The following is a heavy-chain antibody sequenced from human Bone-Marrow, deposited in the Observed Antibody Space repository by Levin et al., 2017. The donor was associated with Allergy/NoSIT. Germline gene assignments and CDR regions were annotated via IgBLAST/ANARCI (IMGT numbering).Heavy chain of an antibody. CDR2: ISASGGST. D-gene: IGHD3-3*01. J-gene: IGHJ6*02. CDR3: AKDQAEYDVWGAVFGSSYGYHGMDV. CDR1: GFTFSSYA. V-gene: IGHV3-23*01. Sequence: TGGSLRLSCAASGFTFSSYAMNWVSQAPGKGLEWVASISASGGSTHFADTVKGRFTISRDNSQNTLHLQMGSLGVEDTAVYYCAKDQAEYDVWGAVFGSSYGYHGMDVWGQGTTVTVSS.